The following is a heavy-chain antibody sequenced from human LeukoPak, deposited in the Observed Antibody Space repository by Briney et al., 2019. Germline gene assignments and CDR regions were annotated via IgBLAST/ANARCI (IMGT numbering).Heavy chain of an antibody. CDR1: GFTFSAFG. Sequence: GGSLRLSCAASGFTFSAFGMNWVRQAPGKGLEWVSTITKSGDTTYYVDSVKGRFTISRDNSKNTLYLQMSSLRAEDTAKYYSTKDYCGRFCSAVWGQGTTVTVSS. CDR3: TKDYCGRFCSAV. V-gene: IGHV3-23*01. J-gene: IGHJ6*02. CDR2: ITKSGDTT. D-gene: IGHD3-3*01.